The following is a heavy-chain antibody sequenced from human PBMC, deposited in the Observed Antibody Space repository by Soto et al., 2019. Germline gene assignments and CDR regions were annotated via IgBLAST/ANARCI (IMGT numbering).Heavy chain of an antibody. CDR1: GFTFTDAW. CDR3: TTDGGIAVRPLFDY. Sequence: GGSLRLSCKASGFTFTDAWLGWVRLAPGKGLEWVGRIKSKGAGGTTDYAAPVKGRFSISRDDSKKTVFLQMRSLKIEDTAVYFCTTDGGIAVRPLFDYWGQGTQVTGSS. V-gene: IGHV3-15*01. CDR2: IKSKGAGGTT. J-gene: IGHJ4*02. D-gene: IGHD6-6*01.